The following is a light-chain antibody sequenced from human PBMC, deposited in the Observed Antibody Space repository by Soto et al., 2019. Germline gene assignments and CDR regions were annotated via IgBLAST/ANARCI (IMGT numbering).Light chain of an antibody. CDR3: ETWDSNTRV. CDR1: SGHSSYI. J-gene: IGLJ3*02. V-gene: IGLV4-60*02. CDR2: LEGSGSY. Sequence: QLVLTQSSSASASLGSSVKLTCTLSSGHSSYIIAWHQQQPGKAPRYLMKLEGSGSYNKGSGVPDRFSGSSSGADRYLTISNLQFEDDADYYSETWDSNTRVFGGGTKLTVL.